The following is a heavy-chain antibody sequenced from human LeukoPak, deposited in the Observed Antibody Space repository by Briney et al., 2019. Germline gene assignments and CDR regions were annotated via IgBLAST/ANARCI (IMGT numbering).Heavy chain of an antibody. J-gene: IGHJ4*02. D-gene: IGHD5-18*01. CDR2: ICGSGDST. CDR1: GFTFSGYA. V-gene: IGHV3-23*01. Sequence: PGGSLRLSCAASGFTFSGYAMSWVRQAPGKGLEWVSAICGSGDSTYYADSVKGRFTISRDNSKNTLYLQMNSLRAEDTAVYDCARDQLPALANWGQGSLVTVSS. CDR3: ARDQLPALAN.